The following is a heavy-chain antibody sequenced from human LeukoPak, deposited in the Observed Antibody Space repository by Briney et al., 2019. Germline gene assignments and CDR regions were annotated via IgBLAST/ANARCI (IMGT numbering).Heavy chain of an antibody. CDR3: ARDECYDSSGYYPDFDY. V-gene: IGHV1-69*04. Sequence: SVKVPCKASGGTFSSYAISWVRQAPGQGLEWMGRIIPILGIANYAQKFQGRVTITADKSTSTAYMELSSLRSEDTAVYYCARDECYDSSGYYPDFDYWGQGTLVTVSS. CDR1: GGTFSSYA. J-gene: IGHJ4*02. D-gene: IGHD3-22*01. CDR2: IIPILGIA.